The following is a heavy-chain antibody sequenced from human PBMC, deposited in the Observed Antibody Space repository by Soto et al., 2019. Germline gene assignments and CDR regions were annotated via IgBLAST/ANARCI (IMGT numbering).Heavy chain of an antibody. J-gene: IGHJ4*02. D-gene: IGHD2-15*01. CDR2: ISGSGGST. CDR1: GFTFSSYA. CDR3: ARGVAARVGYFDY. Sequence: EVQLLESGGGLVQPGGSLRLSCAASGFTFSSYAMSWVRQAPGKGLEWVSAISGSGGSTYYADSVMGRFTISRDNSKNTLYLQMNSLRAEDTAVYYCARGVAARVGYFDYWGQGTLVTVSS. V-gene: IGHV3-23*01.